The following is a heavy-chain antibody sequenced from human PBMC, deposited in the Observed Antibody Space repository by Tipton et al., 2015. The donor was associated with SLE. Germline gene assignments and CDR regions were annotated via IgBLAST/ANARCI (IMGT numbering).Heavy chain of an antibody. D-gene: IGHD2/OR15-2a*01. CDR3: TTWTPTTY. CDR2: IKNKADGGTT. V-gene: IGHV3-15*01. Sequence: SLRLSCAASGFTFNSYAMSWVRQAPGKGLEWVGRIKNKADGGTTDYAASLKGRFIISRDDSEKTLYLEMNSLKVEDSALYYCTTWTPTTYWGQGTVVTVSS. J-gene: IGHJ4*02. CDR1: GFTFNSYA.